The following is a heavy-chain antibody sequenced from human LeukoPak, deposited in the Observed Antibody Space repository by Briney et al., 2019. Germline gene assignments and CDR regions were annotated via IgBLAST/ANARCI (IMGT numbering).Heavy chain of an antibody. CDR1: GFTFDDYG. Sequence: GGSLRLSCAASGFTFDDYGMSWVRQAPGKGLEWVSSINWNGGSTGYADSVKGRFTISRDNAKNSLYLQMNSLRAEDTAVYYCAELGITMIGGVWGKGTTVTISS. D-gene: IGHD3-10*02. J-gene: IGHJ6*04. CDR2: INWNGGST. V-gene: IGHV3-20*04. CDR3: AELGITMIGGV.